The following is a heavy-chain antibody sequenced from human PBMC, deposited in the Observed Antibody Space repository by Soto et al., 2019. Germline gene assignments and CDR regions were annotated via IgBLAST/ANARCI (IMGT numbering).Heavy chain of an antibody. CDR2: IYYSGST. CDR3: ARGGYTPSRYYYDSSGYPRWYFDY. J-gene: IGHJ4*02. V-gene: IGHV4-59*01. CDR1: GGSISSYY. Sequence: PSETLSLTCTVSGGSISSYYWSWIRQPPGKGLEWIGYIYYSGSTNYNPSLKSRVTISVDTSKNQFSLKLSSVTAADTAVYYCARGGYTPSRYYYDSSGYPRWYFDYWGQGTLVTVSS. D-gene: IGHD3-22*01.